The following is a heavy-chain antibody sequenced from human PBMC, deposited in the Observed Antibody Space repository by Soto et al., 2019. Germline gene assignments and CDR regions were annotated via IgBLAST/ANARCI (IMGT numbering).Heavy chain of an antibody. CDR2: IIPIFGTV. Sequence: QVQLVQSGAEVKKPGSSVQVSCKASGGTFSGYTLSWVRQAPGQGLEWMGGIIPIFGTVNYAQKFQGRVTITADESTSTAYMEVSSLRSEDTAVYYCARDNYGDYVNYYYYGMDVWGQGTTVTVSS. J-gene: IGHJ6*02. CDR3: ARDNYGDYVNYYYYGMDV. D-gene: IGHD4-17*01. CDR1: GGTFSGYT. V-gene: IGHV1-69*01.